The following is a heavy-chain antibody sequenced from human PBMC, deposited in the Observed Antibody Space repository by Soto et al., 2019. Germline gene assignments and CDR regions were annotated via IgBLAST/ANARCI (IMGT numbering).Heavy chain of an antibody. CDR3: VMVDNYVTPAPQDV. CDR1: GYIFVNYG. CDR2: ISPYTGNT. V-gene: IGHV1-18*01. J-gene: IGHJ6*02. Sequence: QVQLVQSGDEVKKPGASVKVSCKASGYIFVNYGIAWVRQAPGQGLEWMGWISPYTGNTHSASKVQGRLTMTTDTXXSTVDMDLWSLTSDDTAVYYCVMVDNYVTPAPQDVWGQGTTVTVSS. D-gene: IGHD3-16*01.